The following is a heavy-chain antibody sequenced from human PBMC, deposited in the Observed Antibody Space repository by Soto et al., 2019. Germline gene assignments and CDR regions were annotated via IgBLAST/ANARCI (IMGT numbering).Heavy chain of an antibody. CDR3: TRPRINGRGYHYEI. J-gene: IGHJ3*02. Sequence: GGSLRLSCAASGFTFSGSAMHWVRQASGKGLEWVGRIRSKANSYATAYAASVKGRFTISRDDSKNTAYLQMNSLKTEDTAVYYCTRPRINGRGYHYEIWGQGTMVTVSS. CDR1: GFTFSGSA. CDR2: IRSKANSYAT. D-gene: IGHD3-3*01. V-gene: IGHV3-73*01.